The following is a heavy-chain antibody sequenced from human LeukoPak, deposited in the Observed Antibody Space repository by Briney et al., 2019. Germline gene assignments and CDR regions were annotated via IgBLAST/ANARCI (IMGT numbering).Heavy chain of an antibody. CDR1: GGTFSIYA. D-gene: IGHD1-14*01. V-gene: IGHV1-69*13. Sequence: SVTLSYTSSGGTFSIYAISWVRQAPGQRHEWMGGIIPIFGTANYAQKFQGRVTITADESTSTAYMELSSLRSEDTAVYYCARVGLTFYYFDYWGQGTLVTVSS. CDR2: IIPIFGTA. CDR3: ARVGLTFYYFDY. J-gene: IGHJ4*02.